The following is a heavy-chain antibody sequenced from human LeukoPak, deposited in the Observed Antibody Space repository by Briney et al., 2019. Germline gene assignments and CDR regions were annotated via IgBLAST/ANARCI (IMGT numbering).Heavy chain of an antibody. J-gene: IGHJ5*02. CDR3: ARDNHDSSGYFYDWFDP. CDR1: GFTFSSYA. Sequence: TGGSLRLSCAASGFTFSSYAMSWVRQAPGKGLEWVSAISGSGGSTYYADSVKGRFTISRDNAKNSLYLQMNSLRAEDTAIYYCARDNHDSSGYFYDWFDPWGQGTLVTVSS. V-gene: IGHV3-23*01. D-gene: IGHD3-22*01. CDR2: ISGSGGST.